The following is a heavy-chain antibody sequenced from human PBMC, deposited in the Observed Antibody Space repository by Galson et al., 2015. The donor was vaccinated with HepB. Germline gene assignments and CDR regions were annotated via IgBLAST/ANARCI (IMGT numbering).Heavy chain of an antibody. CDR1: GFTFSAYA. V-gene: IGHV3-23*01. Sequence: SLRLSCAASGFTFSAYAMHWVRQAPGRGLEWVSVISGSGDSTYYADSVKGQFTISRDNSKNTLYLQMNSLRAEDTAVYYCARDQGYSYGHPFDYWGQGTLVTVSS. J-gene: IGHJ4*02. CDR2: ISGSGDST. CDR3: ARDQGYSYGHPFDY. D-gene: IGHD5-18*01.